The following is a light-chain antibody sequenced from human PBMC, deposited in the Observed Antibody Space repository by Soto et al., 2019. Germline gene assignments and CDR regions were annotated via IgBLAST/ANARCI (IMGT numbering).Light chain of an antibody. CDR3: QQRSNWPRT. Sequence: EIVLTQSPATLSLSPGERATLSCRASQSVSSYLAWYQQKPGQAPGLLIYDASNRATGIPARFSGSGSGTDFTLTISSLEPEDFAVYYCQQRSNWPRTFGQGTKAEIK. J-gene: IGKJ1*01. V-gene: IGKV3-11*01. CDR1: QSVSSY. CDR2: DAS.